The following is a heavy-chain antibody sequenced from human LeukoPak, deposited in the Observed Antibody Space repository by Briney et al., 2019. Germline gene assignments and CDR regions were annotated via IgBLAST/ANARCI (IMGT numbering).Heavy chain of an antibody. CDR3: ARDRRSVIAGGTNYGMDV. V-gene: IGHV4-59*01. J-gene: IGHJ6*02. Sequence: SETLSLTCTVFGGSIKSYYWSWIRQPPGKGLEWIGYISYSGSTKYNPSPKSRVTISLDASKNKFYLRLSSVPAADTAVYYCARDRRSVIAGGTNYGMDVWGQGTTVTVSS. CDR2: ISYSGST. CDR1: GGSIKSYY. D-gene: IGHD1-26*01.